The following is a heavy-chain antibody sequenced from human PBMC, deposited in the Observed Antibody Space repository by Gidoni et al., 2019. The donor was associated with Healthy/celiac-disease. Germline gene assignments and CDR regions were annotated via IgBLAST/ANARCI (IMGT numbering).Heavy chain of an antibody. V-gene: IGHV1-69*04. J-gene: IGHJ5*02. CDR2: LIPSLGKA. CDR3: ARQYYYGSGSYSNWFDP. Sequence: QVQLVQSGAEVKKPGSSVKVSCKASGGTFSSYAISWVRQAPGQGLEWMGRLIPSLGKANYAQKFQGRVTITADKSTSTAYMELSSLRSEDTAVYYCARQYYYGSGSYSNWFDPWGQGTLVTVSS. CDR1: GGTFSSYA. D-gene: IGHD3-10*01.